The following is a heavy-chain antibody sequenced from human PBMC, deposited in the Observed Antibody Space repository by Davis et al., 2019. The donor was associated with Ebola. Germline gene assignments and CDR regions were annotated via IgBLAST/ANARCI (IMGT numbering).Heavy chain of an antibody. CDR2: ISGSGFSI. V-gene: IGHV3-23*01. J-gene: IGHJ6*02. D-gene: IGHD3-16*01. CDR3: ASTFYDYDGYYYYGMDV. CDR1: GFTFSTYG. Sequence: GESLKISCAASGFTFSTYGMSWVRQAPGKGLEWVSSISGSGFSINYADSVKGRFTISRDSSRNTLSLQMNSLRAEDTAVYYCASTFYDYDGYYYYGMDVWGQGTTVTVSS.